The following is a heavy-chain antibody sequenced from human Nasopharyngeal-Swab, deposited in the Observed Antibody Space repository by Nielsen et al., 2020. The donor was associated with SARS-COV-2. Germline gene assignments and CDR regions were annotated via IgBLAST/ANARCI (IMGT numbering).Heavy chain of an antibody. V-gene: IGHV4-38-2*01. CDR2: IYHSGST. CDR1: GYSISSGYY. J-gene: IGHJ6*03. CDR3: ARGAGYYYYYYMDV. D-gene: IGHD6-19*01. Sequence: ETLSLTCAVSGYSISSGYYWGWIRQPPGKGLEWIGSIYHSGSTYYNPSLKSRVTISVDTSKNQFSLKLSSVTAADTAVYYCARGAGYYYYYYMDVWGKGTTVTVSS.